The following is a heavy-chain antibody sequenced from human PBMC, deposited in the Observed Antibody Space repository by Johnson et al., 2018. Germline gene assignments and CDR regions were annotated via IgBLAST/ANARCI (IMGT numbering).Heavy chain of an antibody. J-gene: IGHJ4*02. D-gene: IGHD6-19*01. CDR1: GFTFSNYG. CDR3: AKDLYSGGWYSDY. Sequence: VQLVETVGGVVQPGRSLRLSCAASGFTFSNYGMHWVRQAPGKGLEWVALISYDGSNKYYADSVKGRFTISRDNSKNPLYLQMNSLRAEDTAVYYCAKDLYSGGWYSDYWGQGTLVTVSS. V-gene: IGHV3-30*18. CDR2: ISYDGSNK.